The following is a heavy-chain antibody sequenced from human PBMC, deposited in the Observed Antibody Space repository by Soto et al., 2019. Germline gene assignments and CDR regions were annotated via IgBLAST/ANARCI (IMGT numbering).Heavy chain of an antibody. CDR2: IFHSGST. D-gene: IGHD6-19*01. CDR3: AAGTGWGGLDY. Sequence: QVQLQESGPGLVEPSGTLSLTCAVSGASVSSPHWWSWVRQPPGKGLEWIGEIFHSGSTNHNPSLRGRAPLSVTRSQTHSSLGRPSGPAADTAFYSGAAGTGWGGLDYGAQGPLVTVSP. V-gene: IGHV4-4*02. J-gene: IGHJ4*02. CDR1: GASVSSPHW.